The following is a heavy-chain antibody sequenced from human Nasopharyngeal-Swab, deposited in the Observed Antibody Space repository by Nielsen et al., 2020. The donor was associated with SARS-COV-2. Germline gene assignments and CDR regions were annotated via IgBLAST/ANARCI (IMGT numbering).Heavy chain of an antibody. V-gene: IGHV3-23*01. J-gene: IGHJ4*02. CDR3: AKGSPGQCSSVTCTGAIYFDY. CDR1: GFSTSTYA. D-gene: IGHD2-2*01. CDR2: ISAGGTT. Sequence: GVSLRLSCAASGFSTSTYAMSWVRQAPGKGLEWVSAISAGGTTYYADSAKGRFTISRDNSKNTLYLQLNSLRDEDTAVYYCAKGSPGQCSSVTCTGAIYFDYWGQGTLVTVSS.